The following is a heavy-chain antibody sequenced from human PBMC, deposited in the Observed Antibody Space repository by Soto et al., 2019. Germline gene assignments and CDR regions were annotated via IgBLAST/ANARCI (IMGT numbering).Heavy chain of an antibody. D-gene: IGHD6-19*01. CDR2: IRSKAYGGTT. CDR1: GFTFGDYA. CDR3: TRDQTQQWLVFGRYLDY. Sequence: SLRLSCTASGFTFGDYAISWFRQAPGKGLEWVGFIRSKAYGGTTEYAASVKGRFTISRDDSKSIAYLQMNSLKTEDTAVYYCTRDQTQQWLVFGRYLDYWGQGTLVTVSS. V-gene: IGHV3-49*03. J-gene: IGHJ4*02.